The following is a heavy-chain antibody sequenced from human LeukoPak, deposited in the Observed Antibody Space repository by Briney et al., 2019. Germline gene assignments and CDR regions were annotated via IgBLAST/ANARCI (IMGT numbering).Heavy chain of an antibody. CDR3: ARLRDSSGYPYYYYMDV. Sequence: KPGASLKISCKGSGYSFTSYWIGWGRQLPGKGLEWMGIIYPGDSDTRYSPSLQGQVTISADKSITTAYLQWSSLKASDTAMYYCARLRDSSGYPYYYYMDVWGTGTTVTISS. CDR1: GYSFTSYW. CDR2: IYPGDSDT. V-gene: IGHV5-51*01. D-gene: IGHD3-22*01. J-gene: IGHJ6*03.